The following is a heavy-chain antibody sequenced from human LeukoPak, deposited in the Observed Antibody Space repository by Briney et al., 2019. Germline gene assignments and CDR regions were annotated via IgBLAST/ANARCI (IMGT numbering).Heavy chain of an antibody. CDR3: ATIKRGSIYGYFDF. V-gene: IGHV4-59*11. Sequence: NPSETLSLTCTVFGGSISSHYWTWIRQPPEKTLEWIGYVFDTGRTKDNPSLKSRLTLSADTSKNQLSLRLSSVTAADTAVYYCATIKRGSIYGYFDFWGRGILVTVSS. D-gene: IGHD5-18*01. J-gene: IGHJ4*01. CDR1: GGSISSHY. CDR2: VFDTGRT.